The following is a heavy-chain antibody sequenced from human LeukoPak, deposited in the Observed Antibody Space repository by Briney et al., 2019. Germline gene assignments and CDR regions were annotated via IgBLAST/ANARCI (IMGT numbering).Heavy chain of an antibody. CDR2: IYYSGST. D-gene: IGHD3-10*01. CDR1: GGSISSYY. J-gene: IGHJ6*03. CDR3: ARRGRGVIIRHYYYMDV. Sequence: SETLSLTCTVSGGSISSYYWGWIRQPPGKGLEWIGSIYYSGSTYYNPSLKSRVTISVDTSKNQFSLKLSSVTAADTAVYYCARRGRGVIIRHYYYMDVWGKGTTVTISS. V-gene: IGHV4-39*07.